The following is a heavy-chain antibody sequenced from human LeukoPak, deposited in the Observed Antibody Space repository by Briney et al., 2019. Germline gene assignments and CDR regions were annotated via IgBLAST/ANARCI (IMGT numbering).Heavy chain of an antibody. J-gene: IGHJ4*02. D-gene: IGHD6-19*01. CDR2: IYYSGST. Sequence: SETLSLTCTVSGGSISSSNYYWGWIRQPPGKGPEWIGNIYYSGSTYYKPSLKTRVTISVDTSKNQFSLKLTSVTAADTAVYYCARHASVDGNWPRPLDYWGQGSLVTVSS. CDR3: ARHASVDGNWPRPLDY. V-gene: IGHV4-39*01. CDR1: GGSISSSNYY.